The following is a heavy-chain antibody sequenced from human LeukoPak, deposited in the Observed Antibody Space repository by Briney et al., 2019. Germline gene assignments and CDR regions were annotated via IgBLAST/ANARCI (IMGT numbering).Heavy chain of an antibody. CDR3: ARDLRAYYYYYGMDV. CDR1: GFTFSTYA. J-gene: IGHJ6*02. V-gene: IGHV3-23*01. CDR2: INGSGGST. Sequence: PGGSLRLSCVASGFTFSTYAMHWVRQAPGKGLEWVSGINGSGGSTYYADSVKGRFTISRDNSKNTLHLQMSSLRAEDTAVYYCARDLRAYYYYYGMDVWGQGTTVTVSS.